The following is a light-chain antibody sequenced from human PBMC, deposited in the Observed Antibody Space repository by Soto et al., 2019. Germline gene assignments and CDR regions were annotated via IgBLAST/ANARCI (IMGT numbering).Light chain of an antibody. CDR3: QQYNNWPRT. V-gene: IGKV3-15*01. J-gene: IGKJ1*01. CDR1: QSVNSN. Sequence: IVMTQSPATLSVSPGERATLSCRASQSVNSNLAWYQQKPGQAPRLLIYDASTRATAIPARFSGSGSGTEFTLTISSLQSEDFAVYYYQQYNNWPRTFGQGTKVEIK. CDR2: DAS.